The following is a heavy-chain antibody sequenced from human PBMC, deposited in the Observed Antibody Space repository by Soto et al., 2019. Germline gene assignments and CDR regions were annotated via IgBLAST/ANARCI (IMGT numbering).Heavy chain of an antibody. Sequence: EVQLVESGGGLVKPGGSLRLSCAASGFTFRSYSMNWIRQAPGKGLEWVSSISSGGSYIFYEDSVKGRFTISRDNAKNSLSLQMNSLRADDTAVYYCARTLRAVAGLDTFDIWGQGTMVTVSS. V-gene: IGHV3-21*01. J-gene: IGHJ3*02. D-gene: IGHD6-19*01. CDR1: GFTFRSYS. CDR2: ISSGGSYI. CDR3: ARTLRAVAGLDTFDI.